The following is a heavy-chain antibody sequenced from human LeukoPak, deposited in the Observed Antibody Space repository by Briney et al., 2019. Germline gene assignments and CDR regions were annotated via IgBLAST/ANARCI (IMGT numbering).Heavy chain of an antibody. V-gene: IGHV1-18*01. CDR3: AKGEQLWSLVGAFDI. D-gene: IGHD5-18*01. CDR2: ISAYNGNT. J-gene: IGHJ3*02. Sequence: ASVKVSCKASGYTFTSYGISWVRQAPGQGLEWMGWISAYNGNTNYAQKLQGRVTMTTDTSTSTAYMELRSLRSDDTAVYYCAKGEQLWSLVGAFDIWGQGTMVTVFS. CDR1: GYTFTSYG.